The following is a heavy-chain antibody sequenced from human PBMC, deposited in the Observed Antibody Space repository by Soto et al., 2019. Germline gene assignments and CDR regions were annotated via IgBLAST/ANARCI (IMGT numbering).Heavy chain of an antibody. J-gene: IGHJ4*02. CDR1: GGTFSSYA. CDR3: ARGFLLGYCSGGSCPFDY. V-gene: IGHV1-69*13. Sequence: ASVRVSCKASGGTFSSYAISWVRQAPGQGLEWMGGIIPIFGTANYAQKFQGRVTITADESTSTAYMELSSLRSEDTAVYYCARGFLLGYCSGGSCPFDYWGQGTLVTVSS. D-gene: IGHD2-15*01. CDR2: IIPIFGTA.